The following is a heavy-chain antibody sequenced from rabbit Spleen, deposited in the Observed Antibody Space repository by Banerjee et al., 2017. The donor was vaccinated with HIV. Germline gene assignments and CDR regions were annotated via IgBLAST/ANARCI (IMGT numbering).Heavy chain of an antibody. J-gene: IGHJ6*01. CDR3: ARDTGTSFSSYGMDL. D-gene: IGHD7-1*01. V-gene: IGHV1S47*01. Sequence: SWAKGRFTITRSTSLNTVTLQLNSLTAADTATYFCARDTGTSFSSYGMDLWGPGTLVTVS.